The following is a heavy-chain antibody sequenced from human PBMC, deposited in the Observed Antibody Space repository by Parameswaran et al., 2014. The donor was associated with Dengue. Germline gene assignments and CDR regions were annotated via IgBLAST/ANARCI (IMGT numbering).Heavy chain of an antibody. J-gene: IGHJ3*02. V-gene: IGHV5-51*01. CDR2: IHPDDSDT. D-gene: IGHD3-22*01. Sequence: VRQAPGKGLEWMGIIHPDDSDTRYSPSFQGQVTISLDKSISTAYLQRRSLKASDTAMYYCAGALFYFDSSGYSKTDAFDIWGQGTMVTVSS. CDR3: AGALFYFDSSGYSKTDAFDI.